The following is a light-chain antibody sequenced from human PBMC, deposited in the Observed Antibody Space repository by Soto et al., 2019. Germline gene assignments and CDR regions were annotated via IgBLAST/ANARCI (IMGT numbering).Light chain of an antibody. J-gene: IGKJ3*01. CDR2: AAS. Sequence: DIQMTQSTSSLSASVGDRVTITFRARQGISNYLAWYQQKPGKVPNLLIYAASTWHSGVTSRFSGSGSGTDFTLTISSMQPEDVATYYCQRYNSAPQTFGAGTKVDIK. V-gene: IGKV1-27*01. CDR3: QRYNSAPQT. CDR1: QGISNY.